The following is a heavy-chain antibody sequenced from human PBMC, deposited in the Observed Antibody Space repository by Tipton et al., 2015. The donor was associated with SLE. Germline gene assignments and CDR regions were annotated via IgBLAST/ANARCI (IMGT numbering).Heavy chain of an antibody. Sequence: TLSLTCTVSGGSISSYYWSWIRQPPGKGLEWIGEINHSGSTNYNPSLKSRVAISVDTSKNQFSLKLSSVTAADTAVYYCARDPSSGWTGFDAFDIWGQGTMVTVSS. J-gene: IGHJ3*02. V-gene: IGHV4-34*01. CDR1: GGSISSYY. CDR2: INHSGST. CDR3: ARDPSSGWTGFDAFDI. D-gene: IGHD6-19*01.